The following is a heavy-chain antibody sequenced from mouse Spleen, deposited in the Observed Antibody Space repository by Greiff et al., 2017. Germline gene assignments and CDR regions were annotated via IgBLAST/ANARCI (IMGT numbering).Heavy chain of an antibody. CDR2: ISRGGSYT. CDR1: GFTFSSYA. Sequence: EVQLVESGGGLVKPGGSLKLSCKASGFTFSSYAMYWVRQTPEKRLEWVATISRGGSYTYYPDSVKGRFTLSRDNAKNTLYLQMSSLRSEDTAMYYCARQSYYGSSYAHYYAMDYWGQGTSVTVSS. D-gene: IGHD1-1*01. CDR3: ARQSYYGSSYAHYYAMDY. J-gene: IGHJ4*01. V-gene: IGHV5-9-3*01.